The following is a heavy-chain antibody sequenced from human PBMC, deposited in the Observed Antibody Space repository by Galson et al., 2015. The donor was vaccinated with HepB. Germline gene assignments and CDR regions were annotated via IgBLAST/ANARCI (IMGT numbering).Heavy chain of an antibody. CDR2: MKQDGSGK. Sequence: SLRLSCAVSGFLFSRNWMTWVRQAPGKGLEWVATMKQDGSGKFYVDSVKGRFTISRDDAKNSLYLQMNSLRVEDTAVYYCARDDDFWGQGTPVTVSS. CDR1: GFLFSRNW. J-gene: IGHJ4*02. V-gene: IGHV3-7*01. CDR3: ARDDDF.